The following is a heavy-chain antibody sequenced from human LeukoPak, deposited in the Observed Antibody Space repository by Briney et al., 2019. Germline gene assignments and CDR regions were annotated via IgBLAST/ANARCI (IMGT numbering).Heavy chain of an antibody. CDR2: IIPILGIA. CDR1: GGTFSSYA. CDR3: ARVCGGDCYPPLFDY. V-gene: IGHV1-69*04. D-gene: IGHD2-21*02. J-gene: IGHJ4*02. Sequence: GASVKVSCKASGGTFSSYAISWVRRAPGQGLEWMGRIIPILGIANYAQKFQGRVTITADKSTSTAYMELSSLRSEDTAVYYCARVCGGDCYPPLFDYWGQGTLVTVSS.